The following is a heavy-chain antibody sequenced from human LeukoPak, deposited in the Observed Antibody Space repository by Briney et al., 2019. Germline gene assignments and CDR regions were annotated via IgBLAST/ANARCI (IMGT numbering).Heavy chain of an antibody. CDR2: MNPNSGNT. D-gene: IGHD3-16*02. V-gene: IGHV1-8*01. CDR1: GYTFTSYE. Sequence: ASVKVSCKASGYTFTSYEINWVRQATGQGLEWMGWMNPNSGNTGYAQKFQGRVTMTRNTSISTAYMELSSLRSEDTAVYYCARPTFGGVIVRGYGMDVWGQGTTVTVSS. CDR3: ARPTFGGVIVRGYGMDV. J-gene: IGHJ6*02.